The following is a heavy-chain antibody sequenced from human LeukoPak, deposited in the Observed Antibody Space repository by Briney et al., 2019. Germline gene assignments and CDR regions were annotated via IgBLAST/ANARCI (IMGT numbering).Heavy chain of an antibody. Sequence: PGGSLRLSCVASEFTFSKYWMHWVRQARGKGLVSVSRINNDGSRTTYADSVKGRFTISRDNAKNMVFLQMNNLRDEDTAVYYCVRETDCTGGSCYLSRWLDPWGQGTLVTVSS. CDR1: EFTFSKYW. D-gene: IGHD2-15*01. CDR2: INNDGSRT. CDR3: VRETDCTGGSCYLSRWLDP. V-gene: IGHV3-74*01. J-gene: IGHJ5*02.